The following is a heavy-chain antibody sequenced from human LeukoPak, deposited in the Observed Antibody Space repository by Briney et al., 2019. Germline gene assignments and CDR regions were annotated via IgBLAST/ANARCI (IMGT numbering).Heavy chain of an antibody. Sequence: SETLSLTCTVSGGSISSSSYFWGWIRQPPGKGREWIGSIYYSGSTYYNPSLKSRVTISVDASKNQFSLKLSSVTAADTAVYYCARREGARPMDYWGQGILVTVSS. CDR1: GGSISSSSYF. CDR3: ARREGARPMDY. CDR2: IYYSGST. V-gene: IGHV4-39*01. J-gene: IGHJ4*02. D-gene: IGHD6-6*01.